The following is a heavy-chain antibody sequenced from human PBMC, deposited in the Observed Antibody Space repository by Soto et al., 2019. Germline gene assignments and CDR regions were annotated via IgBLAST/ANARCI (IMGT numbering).Heavy chain of an antibody. CDR1: GFNFSSYA. J-gene: IGHJ4*02. D-gene: IGHD5-12*01. Sequence: QVQLVESGGGVVQPGRSLRLSCAASGFNFSSYAMHWVRQAPGKGLEWVAVISYDGSNKYYADSVKGRFTSSRDNSKNTLYLQMNSLRAEDTAVYYCARATGGYDSTFDYWGQGTLVTVSS. CDR2: ISYDGSNK. V-gene: IGHV3-30-3*01. CDR3: ARATGGYDSTFDY.